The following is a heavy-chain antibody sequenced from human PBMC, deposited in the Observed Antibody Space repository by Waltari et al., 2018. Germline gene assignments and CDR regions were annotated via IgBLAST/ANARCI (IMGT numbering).Heavy chain of an antibody. CDR1: GFTLSSYW. CDR2: INPDGSTI. CDR3: TKDTFGEYDS. D-gene: IGHD3-10*01. J-gene: IGHJ4*02. V-gene: IGHV3-74*01. Sequence: EVQLVESGGGLVQPGGSLRLACAASGFTLSSYWMHWARQVPGKGLVWVSRINPDGSTINYADAVRGRFTISRDSAKNTLYLQMNSLRAEDTAVYYCTKDTFGEYDSWGQGTPVTVSS.